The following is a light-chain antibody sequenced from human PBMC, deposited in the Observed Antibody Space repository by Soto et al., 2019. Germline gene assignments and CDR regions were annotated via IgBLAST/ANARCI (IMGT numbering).Light chain of an antibody. CDR2: DVS. V-gene: IGLV2-11*01. CDR3: CSFGGTYTGV. J-gene: IGLJ1*01. CDR1: SSDVGRYNY. Sequence: QALLTQPPSVSGPPGQSFSISCTGTSSDVGRYNYVSWYQQHPGKAPKLMIYDVSERPSGVPDRFSGSKSGNTASLTITGLQDEDEADYYCCSFGGTYTGVFGTGTKVTVL.